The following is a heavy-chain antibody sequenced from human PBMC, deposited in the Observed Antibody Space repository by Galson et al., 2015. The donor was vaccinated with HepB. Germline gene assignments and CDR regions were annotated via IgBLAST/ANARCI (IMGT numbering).Heavy chain of an antibody. CDR2: ISGYNGHT. V-gene: IGHV1-18*04. CDR1: GYTFTSYV. CDR3: ARGGTGSDY. Sequence: SVKVSCKASGYTFTSYVISWVRQAPGQGLEWLGGISGYNGHTNYAQNLQNKVTMTTDTSTSTAYLELRRLKSDDTAIYYCARGGTGSDYWGQGTLVTVSS. D-gene: IGHD6-19*01. J-gene: IGHJ4*02.